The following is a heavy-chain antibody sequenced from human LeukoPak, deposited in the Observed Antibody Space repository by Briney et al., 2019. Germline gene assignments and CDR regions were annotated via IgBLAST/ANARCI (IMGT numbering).Heavy chain of an antibody. CDR1: GYTFTSYY. CDR3: ATSGEITMIVSH. V-gene: IGHV1-46*01. CDR2: INPSGGST. Sequence: ASVKVSCKASGYTFTSYYMHWVRQAPGQGLEWMGIINPSGGSTSYAQKFQGRVTMTRDTSTSTVYMELSSLRSEDTAVYYCATSGEITMIVSHWGQGTLVTVSS. D-gene: IGHD3-22*01. J-gene: IGHJ1*01.